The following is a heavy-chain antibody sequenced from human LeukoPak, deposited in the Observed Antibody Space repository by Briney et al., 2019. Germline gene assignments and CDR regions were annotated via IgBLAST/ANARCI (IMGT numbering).Heavy chain of an antibody. CDR3: ARAPYCDSSSCYTGSNWFDP. Sequence: ASVSVSCKASGYTFTSYGISWVRQAPGEGLEWMGWLNPNSGDTKYAQKFQGRVTMTRDTSISTAYLEMSTLRSDDAAVYYCARAPYCDSSSCYTGSNWFDPWGQGTLVTVSS. CDR1: GYTFTSYG. V-gene: IGHV1-2*02. J-gene: IGHJ5*02. CDR2: LNPNSGDT. D-gene: IGHD2-2*02.